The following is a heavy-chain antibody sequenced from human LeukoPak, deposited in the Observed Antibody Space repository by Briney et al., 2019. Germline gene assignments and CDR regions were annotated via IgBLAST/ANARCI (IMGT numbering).Heavy chain of an antibody. CDR1: EYTFTGYY. CDR2: INPNSGDT. Sequence: GASVKVSCKASEYTFTGYYMHWVRQAPGQGLEWMGWINPNSGDTHYAQNFQGRVTMTRDTSISTAYMELSRLRSDDTAVYYCARISRGGLGGSGLSDYWGQGTLVTVSS. V-gene: IGHV1-2*02. J-gene: IGHJ4*02. CDR3: ARISRGGLGGSGLSDY. D-gene: IGHD3-10*01.